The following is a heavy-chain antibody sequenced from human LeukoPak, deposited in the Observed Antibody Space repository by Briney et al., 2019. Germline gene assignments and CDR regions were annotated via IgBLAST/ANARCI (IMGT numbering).Heavy chain of an antibody. Sequence: GGSLRLSCAASGFTFSSYGMHWVRQAPGKGLEWVAVISYDGSNKYYADSVKGRFTISRDNSKNTLYLQMNSLRAEDTAVYYCAKGTWIQLWLMVYWGQGTLVTVSS. CDR1: GFTFSSYG. CDR2: ISYDGSNK. J-gene: IGHJ4*02. V-gene: IGHV3-30*18. D-gene: IGHD5-18*01. CDR3: AKGTWIQLWLMVY.